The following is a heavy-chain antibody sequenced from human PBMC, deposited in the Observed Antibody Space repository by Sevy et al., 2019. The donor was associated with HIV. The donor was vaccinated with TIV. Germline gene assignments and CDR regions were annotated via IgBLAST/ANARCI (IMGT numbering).Heavy chain of an antibody. CDR2: ISSSSSYI. D-gene: IGHD2-2*01. Sequence: GGSLRLSCVASGFTFSSYTMNWVRQAPGKGLEWVSSISSSSSYIYYADSVKGRFTISRDNAKNSLYLQMNSLRDEDMAVYYCARGGCTSSSCYLFDYWGQGTLVTVSS. CDR1: GFTFSSYT. CDR3: ARGGCTSSSCYLFDY. V-gene: IGHV3-21*01. J-gene: IGHJ4*02.